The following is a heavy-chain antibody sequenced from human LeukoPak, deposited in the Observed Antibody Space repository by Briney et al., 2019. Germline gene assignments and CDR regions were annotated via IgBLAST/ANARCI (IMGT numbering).Heavy chain of an antibody. CDR3: ARGGPYGGYYFDY. D-gene: IGHD5-12*01. J-gene: IGHJ4*02. V-gene: IGHV3-30-3*01. CDR1: GFTFSSYA. CDR2: ISYDGSNK. Sequence: PGGSLRLSCAASGFTFSSYAMHWVRQAPGKGLEWVAVISYDGSNKYYADSVKGRFTISRDNSKNTLYLQMNSLRAEDTAVYYCARGGPYGGYYFDYWGQGTLVTVSS.